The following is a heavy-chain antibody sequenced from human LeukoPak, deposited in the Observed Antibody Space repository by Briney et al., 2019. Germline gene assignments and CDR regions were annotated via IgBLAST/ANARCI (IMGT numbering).Heavy chain of an antibody. Sequence: GGSLRLSCAASGFTFSSYAMHWVRQAPGKGLEWVAFIRYDGSTKYYADSVKGRFTISRDNSKNTLYFQMNSLRAEDTAVYYCAKLLTAAGTGYWGQGTLVTVSS. CDR3: AKLLTAAGTGY. V-gene: IGHV3-30*02. J-gene: IGHJ4*02. CDR1: GFTFSSYA. CDR2: IRYDGSTK. D-gene: IGHD6-13*01.